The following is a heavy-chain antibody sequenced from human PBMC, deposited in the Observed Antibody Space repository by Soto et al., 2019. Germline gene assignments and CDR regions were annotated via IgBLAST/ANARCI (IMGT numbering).Heavy chain of an antibody. D-gene: IGHD6-13*01. CDR3: AKDTYSSSWYGGWFDP. V-gene: IGHV3-9*01. Sequence: EVQLVESGGGLVQPGRSLRLSCAASGFTFDDYAMHWVRQAPGKGLEWVSGISWNSGSIGYADSVKGRFTISRDNXKXXLYLQMNSLRAEDTALYYCAKDTYSSSWYGGWFDPWGQGTLVTVSS. CDR2: ISWNSGSI. CDR1: GFTFDDYA. J-gene: IGHJ5*02.